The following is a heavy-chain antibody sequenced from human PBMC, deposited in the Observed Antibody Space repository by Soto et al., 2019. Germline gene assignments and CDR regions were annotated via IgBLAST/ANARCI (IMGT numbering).Heavy chain of an antibody. Sequence: SETLSLTCTVSGGSISSYYWRWIRQPAGKGLEWIGRIYTSGSTNYNPSLKSRVTMSVDTSKNQFSLKLSSVTAADTAVYYCARDGQCLRSYYFDYWGQGTLVTVPS. D-gene: IGHD5-12*01. CDR3: ARDGQCLRSYYFDY. J-gene: IGHJ4*02. CDR2: IYTSGST. CDR1: GGSISSYY. V-gene: IGHV4-4*07.